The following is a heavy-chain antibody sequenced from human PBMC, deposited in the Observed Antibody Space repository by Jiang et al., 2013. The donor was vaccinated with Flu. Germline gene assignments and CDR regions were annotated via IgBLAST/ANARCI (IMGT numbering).Heavy chain of an antibody. D-gene: IGHD3-22*01. V-gene: IGHV1-18*01. Sequence: GAEVKKPGASVKVSCKASGYTFTSYGISWVRQAPGQGLEWMGWISGNNGKTHYAEKLQDRVTMTTDTSTGTAYMELRSLRSDDTAVYYCARDRWAYYDSYGYDSWGQGTLVTVSS. CDR1: GYTFTSYG. J-gene: IGHJ4*02. CDR3: ARDRWAYYDSYGYDS. CDR2: ISGNNGKT.